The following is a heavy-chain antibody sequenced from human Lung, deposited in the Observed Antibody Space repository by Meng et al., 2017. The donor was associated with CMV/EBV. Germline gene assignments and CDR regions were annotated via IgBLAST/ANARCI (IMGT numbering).Heavy chain of an antibody. J-gene: IGHJ4*02. CDR3: TRVSDVVD. CDR1: GFTFSGSA. V-gene: IGHV3-73*01. CDR2: IRSKANRYAT. D-gene: IGHD5-12*01. Sequence: GGSLRLSCAASGFTFSGSAMHWVRQASGKGLEWVSSIRSKANRYATAYIESVKGRFTISRDDSRKTAYLQMSSLTTEDSAVYYCTRVSDVVDWGQGTLVTVSS.